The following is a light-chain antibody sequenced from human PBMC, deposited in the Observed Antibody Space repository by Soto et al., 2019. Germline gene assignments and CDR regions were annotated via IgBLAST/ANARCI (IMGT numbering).Light chain of an antibody. CDR2: EVS. CDR3: YSYTSSNTVL. CDR1: SSDVGGYNY. Sequence: QYALTQPASVSGSPGQSITISCTGTSSDVGGYNYVSWYQQYPGKAPKLMIYEVSNRPSGVSDRFSGSKSGNTASLTISGLQAEDEGDYYCYSYTSSNTVLFGGGTKLTVL. V-gene: IGLV2-14*01. J-gene: IGLJ2*01.